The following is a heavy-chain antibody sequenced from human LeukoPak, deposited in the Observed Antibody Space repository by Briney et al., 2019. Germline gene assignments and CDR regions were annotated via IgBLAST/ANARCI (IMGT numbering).Heavy chain of an antibody. CDR2: IYPRDGST. CDR3: AREVHFTDPYRSSWYDI. V-gene: IGHV1-46*01. Sequence: ASVKVSCKASGYTFTSNYIHWVRQDPGQGLEWMGMIYPRDGSTSYAQKFQGRVTVTRDTSTSTVHMELSGLRSEDTAMYYCAREVHFTDPYRSSWYDIWGQGTLVTVSS. CDR1: GYTFTSNY. J-gene: IGHJ5*02. D-gene: IGHD6-13*01.